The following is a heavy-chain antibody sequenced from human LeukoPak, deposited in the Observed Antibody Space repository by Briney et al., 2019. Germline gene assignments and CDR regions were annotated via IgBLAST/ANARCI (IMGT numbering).Heavy chain of an antibody. V-gene: IGHV3-11*04. Sequence: GGSLRLSCAASGFTFSDYYMSWIRQAPGKGLEWVSYISSSGSTIYYADSVKGRFTISRDNTKNSLYLQMNSLRAEDTAVYYCARDGFITMVRGVMDYWGQGTLVTVSS. D-gene: IGHD3-10*01. CDR1: GFTFSDYY. CDR2: ISSSGSTI. CDR3: ARDGFITMVRGVMDY. J-gene: IGHJ4*02.